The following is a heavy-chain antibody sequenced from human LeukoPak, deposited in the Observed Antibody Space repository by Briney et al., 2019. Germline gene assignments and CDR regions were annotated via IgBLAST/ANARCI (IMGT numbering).Heavy chain of an antibody. Sequence: GGSLRLSCADSGFTFSNYNMNWVRQAPGKAMEWVSSITSSGTYTFYADSVKGRFTISRDNAKHSLYLQMDSLGPEDTAVYYCARDPYSGNYGTYYYYYMDVWGKGTTVTISS. D-gene: IGHD1-26*01. J-gene: IGHJ6*03. CDR2: ITSSGTYT. V-gene: IGHV3-21*01. CDR1: GFTFSNYN. CDR3: ARDPYSGNYGTYYYYYMDV.